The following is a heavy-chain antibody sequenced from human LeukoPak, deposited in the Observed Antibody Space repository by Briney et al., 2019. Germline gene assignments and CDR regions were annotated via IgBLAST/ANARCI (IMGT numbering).Heavy chain of an antibody. J-gene: IGHJ2*01. D-gene: IGHD2-15*01. CDR2: IYTSGST. CDR1: GGSISSYY. CDR3: ATANCSGGSCYSFWYFDL. V-gene: IGHV4-4*07. Sequence: SETLSLTCTVSGGSISSYYWSWIRQPAGKGLEWIGRIYTSGSTNYNPSLKSRVTMSVDTSKNQFSLKLSSVTAADTAVYYCATANCSGGSCYSFWYFDLWGRGTLVTVSS.